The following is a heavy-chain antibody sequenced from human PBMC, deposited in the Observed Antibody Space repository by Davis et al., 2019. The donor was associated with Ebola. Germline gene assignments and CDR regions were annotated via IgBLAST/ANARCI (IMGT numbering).Heavy chain of an antibody. CDR3: TSGSYAGGEDY. V-gene: IGHV1-18*01. D-gene: IGHD1-26*01. J-gene: IGHJ4*02. CDR2: ISAYNGNT. Sequence: AASVQVSCKASGGTFSSYAISWVRQPPGQGLEWMGWISAYNGNTNYAQKLQGRVTMTTDTSTSTAYMELRSLRSDDTAVYYCTSGSYAGGEDYWGQGTLVTVSS. CDR1: GGTFSSYA.